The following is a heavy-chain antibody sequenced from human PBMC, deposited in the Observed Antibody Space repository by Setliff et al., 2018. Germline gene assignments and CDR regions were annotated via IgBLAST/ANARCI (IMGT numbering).Heavy chain of an antibody. Sequence: SETLSLTCTVSGGSISSYYWSWIRQPPGEGLEWIGYIYYSGSTNYNPSPKSRVTISVDTSKNQFSLKLSSVTAADTAVYYCARDKVIKKEFIRLTWFDPWGQGTPVTVSS. CDR1: GGSISSYY. CDR3: ARDKVIKKEFIRLTWFDP. CDR2: IYYSGST. V-gene: IGHV4-59*12. D-gene: IGHD3-10*01. J-gene: IGHJ5*02.